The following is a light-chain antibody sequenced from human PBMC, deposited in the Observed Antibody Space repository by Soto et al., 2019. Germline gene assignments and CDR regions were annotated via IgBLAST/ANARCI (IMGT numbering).Light chain of an antibody. CDR3: QQTNSGPYT. CDR1: QTISCY. J-gene: IGKJ2*01. CDR2: GAS. Sequence: DIEMTQSPSSLSASVGDRVTITCRASQTISCYLNWYQQKPGKAPNLLIYGASNLQSGVPSTFSGSGSGTDFTLTISSLQPEDFATYFCQQTNSGPYTFGQGTKLEIK. V-gene: IGKV1-39*01.